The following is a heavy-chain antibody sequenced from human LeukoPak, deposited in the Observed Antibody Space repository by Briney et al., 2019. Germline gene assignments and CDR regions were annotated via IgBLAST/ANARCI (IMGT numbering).Heavy chain of an antibody. D-gene: IGHD1-26*01. CDR1: GGSISSYY. Sequence: PSETLSLTCTVSGGSISSYYWNWIRQPPGKGLEWIGYIYYSGSTYYHPSLKSRVTILVDTSKNQFSLKLTSVTAADTAVYYCAGSEDSALFDPWGQGTLVTVSS. J-gene: IGHJ5*02. CDR3: AGSEDSALFDP. V-gene: IGHV4-59*01. CDR2: IYYSGST.